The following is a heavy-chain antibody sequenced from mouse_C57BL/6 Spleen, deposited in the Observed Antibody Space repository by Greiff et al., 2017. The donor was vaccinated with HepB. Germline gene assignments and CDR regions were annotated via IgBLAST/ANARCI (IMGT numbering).Heavy chain of an antibody. CDR1: GFTFSSYA. CDR3: ARDDLDY. Sequence: EVKLVESGGGLVKPGGSQKLSCAASGFTFSSYAMSWVRQTPEKRLEWVATISDGGSYTYYPDNVKGRFTISRDNAKNNLYLQMSHLKSEDTAMYYCARDDLDYWGQGTTLTVSS. CDR2: ISDGGSYT. V-gene: IGHV5-4*01. J-gene: IGHJ2*01.